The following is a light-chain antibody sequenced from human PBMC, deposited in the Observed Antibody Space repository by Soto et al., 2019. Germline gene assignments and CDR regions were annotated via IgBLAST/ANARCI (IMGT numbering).Light chain of an antibody. CDR1: SSDIGGYNS. CDR2: EVN. J-gene: IGLJ3*02. CDR3: SSSAGSNNFVV. Sequence: QSALTQPPSASGSPGQSVTISCTGTSSDIGGYNSVSWYQQHPGKAPKLMIYEVNKRPSGVPDRFSGSKSGNTASLTVSGLQAEDEADYFGSSSAGSNNFVVFGGGTKLTVL. V-gene: IGLV2-8*01.